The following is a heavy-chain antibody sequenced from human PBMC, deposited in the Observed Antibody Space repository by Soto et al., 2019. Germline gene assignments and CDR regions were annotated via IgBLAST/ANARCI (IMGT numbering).Heavy chain of an antibody. Sequence: GGSLRLSCAASGFTFSSYAMSWVRQAPGKGLEWVSAISGSGGSTYYADSVKGRFTISRDNSKNTLYLQMNSLRAEDTAVYYCAKRDRYYYGSGSYSPYYYYMDVWGKGTTVIVSS. CDR1: GFTFSSYA. V-gene: IGHV3-23*01. CDR2: ISGSGGST. J-gene: IGHJ6*03. CDR3: AKRDRYYYGSGSYSPYYYYMDV. D-gene: IGHD3-10*01.